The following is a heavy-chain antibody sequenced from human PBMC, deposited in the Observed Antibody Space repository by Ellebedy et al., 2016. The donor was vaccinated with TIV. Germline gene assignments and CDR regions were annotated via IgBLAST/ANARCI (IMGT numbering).Heavy chain of an antibody. J-gene: IGHJ4*02. Sequence: ASVKVSXXASGYTFTSYGISWVRQAPGQGLEWMGWISAYNGNTNYAQKLQGRVTMTTDTSTSTAYMELRSLRSDDTAVYYCAGPDYGGNLDFDYWGQGTLVTVSS. V-gene: IGHV1-18*01. D-gene: IGHD4-23*01. CDR2: ISAYNGNT. CDR1: GYTFTSYG. CDR3: AGPDYGGNLDFDY.